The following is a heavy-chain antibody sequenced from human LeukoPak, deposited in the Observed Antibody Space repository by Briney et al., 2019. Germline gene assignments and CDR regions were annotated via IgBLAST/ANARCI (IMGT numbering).Heavy chain of an antibody. CDR2: IYHSGTT. J-gene: IGHJ5*02. V-gene: IGHV4-38-2*02. D-gene: IGHD3-22*01. Sequence: SETLSLTCSVSGYSISNGYCWGWIRQPPGKGLEWIGSIYHSGTTYYNPSLKSRVTISVDTSKNQFSLKLSSVTAADTAVYYCARAPYDSSGYYLTRFDPWGQGTLVTVSS. CDR1: GYSISNGYC. CDR3: ARAPYDSSGYYLTRFDP.